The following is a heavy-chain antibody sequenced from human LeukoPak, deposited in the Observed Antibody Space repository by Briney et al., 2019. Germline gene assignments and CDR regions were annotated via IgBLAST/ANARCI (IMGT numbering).Heavy chain of an antibody. J-gene: IGHJ4*02. D-gene: IGHD1-26*01. CDR1: GYTFTGYY. CDR2: INPNSGGT. Sequence: ASVKVSCKASGYTFTGYYMHWVRQALRQGLEWMGWINPNSGGTNYAQKFQGRVTMTRDTSISTAYMELSRLRSDDTAVYYCARAKGGSYRFDYWGQETLVTVSS. CDR3: ARAKGGSYRFDY. V-gene: IGHV1-2*02.